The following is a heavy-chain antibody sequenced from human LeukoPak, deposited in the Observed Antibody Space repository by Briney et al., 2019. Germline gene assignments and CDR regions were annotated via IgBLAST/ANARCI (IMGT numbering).Heavy chain of an antibody. J-gene: IGHJ5*02. D-gene: IGHD5-24*01. CDR1: GFTFSSYA. Sequence: GGSLRLSCAASGFTFSSYAMSWVRQAPGKGLEWVSTFSGSGGSTYYADSVKGRFTISRDNSKNSLYLQMNSLRAEDTAVYYCARDVATISNWFDPWGQGTLVTVSS. CDR2: FSGSGGST. CDR3: ARDVATISNWFDP. V-gene: IGHV3-23*01.